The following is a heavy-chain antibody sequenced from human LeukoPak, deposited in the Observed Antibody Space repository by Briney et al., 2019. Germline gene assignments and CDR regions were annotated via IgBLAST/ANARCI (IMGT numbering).Heavy chain of an antibody. Sequence: ASVKVSCKASGYTLTAYYLHWVRQAPGQGLEWMGWINPDSGDTNYAQNFQGRIAMTTDTSINTAYMELSSLRSDDTAVYYCARVVFGGVIWACWGQGTLVTISS. CDR1: GYTLTAYY. J-gene: IGHJ4*02. CDR3: ARVVFGGVIWAC. CDR2: INPDSGDT. D-gene: IGHD3-16*01. V-gene: IGHV1-2*02.